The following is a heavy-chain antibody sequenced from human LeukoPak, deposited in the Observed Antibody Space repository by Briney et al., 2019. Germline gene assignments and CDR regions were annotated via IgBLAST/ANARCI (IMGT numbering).Heavy chain of an antibody. J-gene: IGHJ4*02. V-gene: IGHV3-23*01. CDR1: GFTFSNYE. CDR2: VSGSGGST. Sequence: GGSLRLPCAASGFTFSNYEMNWVRQAPGKGLEWGAGVSGSGGSTYYADSVKGRFTISRNNSKNTLYLQMNPLRAEETAVYYCAKGSSGYSKIFDYWGQGTLVTVSS. CDR3: AKGSSGYSKIFDY. D-gene: IGHD2-15*01.